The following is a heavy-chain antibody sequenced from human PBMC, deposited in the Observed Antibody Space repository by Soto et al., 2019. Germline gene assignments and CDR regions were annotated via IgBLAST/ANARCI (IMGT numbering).Heavy chain of an antibody. CDR3: AKVFSPEGGNYFDH. V-gene: IGHV3-23*01. CDR1: GFTFSNFA. CDR2: ISNSFSDGNT. J-gene: IGHJ4*02. Sequence: EVQLLESGGGLVQPGGSLRLSCAASGFTFSNFAMNWVRQAPGKGLEWVSAISNSFSDGNTHYADSVKGRFTISRDNDKNTVFLEIDSLRAEDTAVYYCAKVFSPEGGNYFDHWGPGTLVTVSS.